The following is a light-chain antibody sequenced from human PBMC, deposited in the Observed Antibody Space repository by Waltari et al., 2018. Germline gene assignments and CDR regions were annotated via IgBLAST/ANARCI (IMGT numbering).Light chain of an antibody. V-gene: IGKV1-39*01. Sequence: DFQMTQSPSSLSPSVGDRVTITCRASQSISTYLNWYQKKPGKAPTLLIYAASSLQSGVPSRFSGSGSGTDFTLTISSLQPEDFATYYCQQSYSPLTFGGGTKVEIK. CDR3: QQSYSPLT. J-gene: IGKJ4*01. CDR2: AAS. CDR1: QSISTY.